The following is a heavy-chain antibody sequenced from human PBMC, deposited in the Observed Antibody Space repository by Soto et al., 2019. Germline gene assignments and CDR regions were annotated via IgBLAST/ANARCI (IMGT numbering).Heavy chain of an antibody. Sequence: LSLTCTVSGASLSGYYWAWIRQPPGKGLEWIGNIFYSGSTDYNPSLKSRVTMSLDTSRSHFSLKIRSVTTADTAVYYCARVDWGSFDYWGQGTLVTVSS. J-gene: IGHJ4*02. D-gene: IGHD3-9*01. V-gene: IGHV4-59*01. CDR2: IFYSGST. CDR3: ARVDWGSFDY. CDR1: GASLSGYY.